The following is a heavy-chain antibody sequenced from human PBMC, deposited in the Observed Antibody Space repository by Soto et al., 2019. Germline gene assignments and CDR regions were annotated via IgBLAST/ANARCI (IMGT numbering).Heavy chain of an antibody. J-gene: IGHJ4*02. D-gene: IGHD6-6*01. Sequence: SVKVSCKAARGSFSASGFSWVRQAPGQGLEWVGGFIPILGIANYAQKFQGKVTITADKSTSTANMELSSLRSVDTAVYYCAFRPTAARIDYWGQGTLVTVSS. CDR1: RGSFSASG. CDR3: AFRPTAARIDY. V-gene: IGHV1-69*10. CDR2: FIPILGIA.